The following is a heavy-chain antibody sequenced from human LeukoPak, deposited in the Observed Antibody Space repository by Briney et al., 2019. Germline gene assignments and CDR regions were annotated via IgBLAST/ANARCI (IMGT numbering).Heavy chain of an antibody. J-gene: IGHJ6*02. V-gene: IGHV3-23*01. CDR1: GFTFSSYA. CDR3: AKDNWSIVVVPAPHYYYGMDV. CDR2: ISGSGGST. D-gene: IGHD2-2*01. Sequence: GGSLRLSCAASGFTFSSYAMIWVRQAPGKGLKGFSAISGSGGSTDYADSGKGRFTISRDNSKTTLSLQMNRMRAEDNAVYYCAKDNWSIVVVPAPHYYYGMDVWGQGTTVTVSS.